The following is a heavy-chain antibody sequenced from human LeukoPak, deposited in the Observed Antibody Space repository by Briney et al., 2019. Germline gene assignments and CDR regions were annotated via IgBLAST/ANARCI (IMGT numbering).Heavy chain of an antibody. CDR3: ARWDYYDTSAYSGDFDY. CDR2: VNTNSGGT. V-gene: IGHV1-2*02. Sequence: ASVTVSFKTSGYTFTGYYMHWVRQAPGQGLEWMGWVNTNSGGTKYAQKFQGRVTVTRDTSISTVYMELSSLRSDDTAVYYCARWDYYDTSAYSGDFDYWGQGTLVTVSS. CDR1: GYTFTGYY. D-gene: IGHD3-22*01. J-gene: IGHJ4*02.